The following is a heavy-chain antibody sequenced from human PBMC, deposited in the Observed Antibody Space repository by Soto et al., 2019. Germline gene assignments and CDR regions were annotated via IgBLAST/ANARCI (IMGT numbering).Heavy chain of an antibody. CDR2: LIPLFGTT. V-gene: IGHV1-69*06. J-gene: IGHJ4*02. D-gene: IGHD7-27*01. CDR3: ARGPNWGSRFDS. Sequence: QVQLVQSGAEVKKPGSSVKVSCEASGGTFSGHAISWVRQAPGQGPEWMGGLIPLFGTTQHAQNFQDRFTITADKSTSTAYMELTSLRFEDTAIYYCARGPNWGSRFDSWGQGTLVTVSS. CDR1: GGTFSGHA.